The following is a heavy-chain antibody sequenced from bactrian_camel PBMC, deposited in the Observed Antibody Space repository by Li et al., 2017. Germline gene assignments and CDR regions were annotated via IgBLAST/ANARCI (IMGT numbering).Heavy chain of an antibody. CDR2: IYTMNGVT. CDR3: AAGTRIIVGDYCDGITN. Sequence: VQLVESGGGSVQAGGSLRLSCVSSGGPYAGHCMGWFRQAPGKRREGVAVIYTMNGVTYYDDSVKGRFTISQDTAKNTLYLQMDSLKPDDSAMYYCAAGTRIIVGDYCDGITNWGQGTQVTVS. J-gene: IGHJ4*01. D-gene: IGHD4*01. V-gene: IGHV3S1*01. CDR1: GGPYAGHC.